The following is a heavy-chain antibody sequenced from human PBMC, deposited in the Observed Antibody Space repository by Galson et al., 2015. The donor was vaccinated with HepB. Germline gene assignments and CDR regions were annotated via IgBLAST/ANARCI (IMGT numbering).Heavy chain of an antibody. V-gene: IGHV3-30*04. J-gene: IGHJ6*02. CDR3: ARDSGPLWFGPRGTPDDYYYYGMYV. CDR2: ISYDGSNK. CDR1: GFTFSSYA. Sequence: SLRLSCAASGFTFSSYAMHWVRQAPGKGLEWVAVISYDGSNKYYADSVKGRFTIPRDNSKNTLYLQINSLRAEDTAVYYCARDSGPLWFGPRGTPDDYYYYGMYVWCQGTTVTVSS. D-gene: IGHD3-10*01.